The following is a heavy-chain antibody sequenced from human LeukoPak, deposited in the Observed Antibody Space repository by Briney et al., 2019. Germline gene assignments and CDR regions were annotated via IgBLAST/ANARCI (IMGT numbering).Heavy chain of an antibody. CDR2: IYYSGST. CDR3: ARQFRDSSGYSQTEFDY. V-gene: IGHV4-59*08. D-gene: IGHD3-22*01. Sequence: SETLSLTCTVSGGSISSYYWSWIRQPPGKGLEWIGYIYYSGSTNYNPSLKSRVTISVDTSKNQFSLKLSSVTAADTAVYYCARQFRDSSGYSQTEFDYWGQGTLVTVSS. CDR1: GGSISSYY. J-gene: IGHJ4*02.